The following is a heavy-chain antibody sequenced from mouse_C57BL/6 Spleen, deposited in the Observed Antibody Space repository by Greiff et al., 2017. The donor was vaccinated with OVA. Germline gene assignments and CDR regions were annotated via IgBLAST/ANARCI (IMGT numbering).Heavy chain of an antibody. J-gene: IGHJ3*01. D-gene: IGHD1-1*01. CDR3: ARDGSRFAY. Sequence: VQLQPSGTELVKPGASVKISCKASGYTFTDYYMNWVKQSHGKSLEWIGDINPNNGGTSYNQKFKGKATLTVDKSSSTAYMELRSLTSEDSAVYYCARDGSRFAYWGQGTLVTVSA. V-gene: IGHV1-26*01. CDR2: INPNNGGT. CDR1: GYTFTDYY.